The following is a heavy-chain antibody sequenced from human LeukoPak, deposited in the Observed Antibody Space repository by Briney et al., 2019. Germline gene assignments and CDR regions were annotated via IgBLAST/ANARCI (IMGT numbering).Heavy chain of an antibody. Sequence: GGSLRLSCAASGFTFSNYAMSWVRQAPGKGLEWVGRIKSKTDGGTTDYAAPVKGRFTISRDDSKNTLYLQMNSLKTEDTAVYYCTVLLRYFDWLFLNDAFDIWGQGTMVTVSS. CDR3: TVLLRYFDWLFLNDAFDI. V-gene: IGHV3-15*01. CDR2: IKSKTDGGTT. J-gene: IGHJ3*02. CDR1: GFTFSNYA. D-gene: IGHD3-9*01.